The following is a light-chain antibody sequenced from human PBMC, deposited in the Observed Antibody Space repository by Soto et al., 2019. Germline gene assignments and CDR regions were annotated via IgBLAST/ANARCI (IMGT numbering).Light chain of an antibody. Sequence: QSVLTQPASVSGSPGQSITISCTGTSSDVGGYNYVSWYQQHPGKAPKLMIYDVSNRPSGVSNRFSGSNSGNTASLTISGLQAEDEADYYCSSYTSSSTLDWVFGGGTKLTVL. CDR1: SSDVGGYNY. CDR3: SSYTSSSTLDWV. CDR2: DVS. J-gene: IGLJ3*02. V-gene: IGLV2-14*01.